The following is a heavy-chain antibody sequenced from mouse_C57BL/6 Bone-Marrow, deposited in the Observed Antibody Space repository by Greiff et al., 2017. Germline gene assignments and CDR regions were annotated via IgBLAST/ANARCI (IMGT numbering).Heavy chain of an antibody. CDR3: ARGDGSPMDY. CDR1: GYTFTSYG. V-gene: IGHV1-58*01. CDR2: IYLGNGYT. Sequence: VQLQQSGAELVRPGSSVKMSCKTSGYTFTSYGINWVKQRPGQGLEWIGYIYLGNGYTEYNEKFKGKATLTSDTSSSTAYMQLSSLTSEDSAIYFCARGDGSPMDYWGQGTSVTVSS. J-gene: IGHJ4*01. D-gene: IGHD2-3*01.